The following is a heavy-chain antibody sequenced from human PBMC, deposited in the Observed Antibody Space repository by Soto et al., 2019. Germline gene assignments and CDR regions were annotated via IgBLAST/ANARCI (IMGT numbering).Heavy chain of an antibody. CDR3: ARAAPRYCSGGSCYSGRHY. CDR1: GGSFSGYS. D-gene: IGHD2-15*01. V-gene: IGHV4-34*01. CDR2: INHSGST. J-gene: IGHJ4*02. Sequence: SETLSLTCAVYGGSFSGYSWSWIRQPPGKGLEWIGEINHSGSTNYNPSLRSRVTISVDTSKNQFSLKLSSVLAAEAAVYYCARAAPRYCSGGSCYSGRHYWGQGTLVTVS.